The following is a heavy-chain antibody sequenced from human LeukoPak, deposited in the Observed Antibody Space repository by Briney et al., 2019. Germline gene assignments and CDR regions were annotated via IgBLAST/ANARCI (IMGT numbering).Heavy chain of an antibody. Sequence: SVKVSCKASGFTFTSSAMRWVRQARGQRLEWIGWIVAGSGNTNYAQKFQERVTITTDTSTSTAYMELSSLRSEDTAVYYCAAVPWGVATITLIDYWGQGTLVTVSS. CDR2: IVAGSGNT. V-gene: IGHV1-58*02. CDR1: GFTFTSSA. CDR3: AAVPWGVATITLIDY. J-gene: IGHJ4*02. D-gene: IGHD5-12*01.